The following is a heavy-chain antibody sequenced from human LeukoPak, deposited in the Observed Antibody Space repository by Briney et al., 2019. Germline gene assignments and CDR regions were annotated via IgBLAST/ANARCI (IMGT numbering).Heavy chain of an antibody. V-gene: IGHV4-59*08. Sequence: PSETLSLTCTVSGGSISSYYWSWIRQPPGKGLEWIGYIYYRGSTNYNPSLKSRVTISVDTSKNQFSLKLSSVTAADTAVYYCARLPLAAAGRGYYYYYGMDVWGQGTTVTVSS. CDR3: ARLPLAAAGRGYYYYYGMDV. D-gene: IGHD6-13*01. J-gene: IGHJ6*02. CDR1: GGSISSYY. CDR2: IYYRGST.